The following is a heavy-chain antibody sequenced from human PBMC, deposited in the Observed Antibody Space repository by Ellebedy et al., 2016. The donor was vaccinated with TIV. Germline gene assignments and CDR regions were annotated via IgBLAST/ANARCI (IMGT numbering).Heavy chain of an antibody. CDR3: ARSGYTNWYFDL. D-gene: IGHD3-22*01. V-gene: IGHV5-10-1*01. CDR1: GYSFTSYW. Sequence: GESLKISXKGSGYSFTSYWISWVRQMPGKGLEWMGRIDPSDSYTNYSPSFQGHVTISADKSISTAYLQWSSLKASDTAMYYCARSGYTNWYFDLWGRGTLVTVSS. CDR2: IDPSDSYT. J-gene: IGHJ2*01.